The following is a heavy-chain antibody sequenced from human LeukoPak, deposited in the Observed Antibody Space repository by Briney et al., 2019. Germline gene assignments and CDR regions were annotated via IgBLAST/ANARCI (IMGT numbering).Heavy chain of an antibody. Sequence: ASVKVSCKASEYTFTSYYMHWVRQAPGQGLEWMGIINPSGGSTSYAQKFQGRVTMTRDTSTSTVYMELSSLRSEDTAVYYCARALLRYFDWLCLGYWGQGTLVTVSS. V-gene: IGHV1-46*03. CDR2: INPSGGST. J-gene: IGHJ4*02. CDR3: ARALLRYFDWLCLGY. D-gene: IGHD3-9*01. CDR1: EYTFTSYY.